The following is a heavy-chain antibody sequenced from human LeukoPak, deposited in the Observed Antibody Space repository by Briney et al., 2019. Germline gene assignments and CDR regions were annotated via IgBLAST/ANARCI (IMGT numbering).Heavy chain of an antibody. CDR3: ARLGWGGAWNHYLYYYMDV. D-gene: IGHD3-10*01. Sequence: GGSLRLSCAASGFTFTSYWMSWVRQAPGKGLEWVANIKQDGSEKYYVDSVKGRFTISRDNAKNSLYLQINSLRAEDTAVYYCARLGWGGAWNHYLYYYMDVWGKGTAVTVSS. V-gene: IGHV3-7*01. CDR1: GFTFTSYW. J-gene: IGHJ6*03. CDR2: IKQDGSEK.